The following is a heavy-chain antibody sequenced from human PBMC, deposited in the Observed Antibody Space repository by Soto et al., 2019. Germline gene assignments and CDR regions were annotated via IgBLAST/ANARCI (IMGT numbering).Heavy chain of an antibody. J-gene: IGHJ4*02. CDR3: ASEGSSTRPRGYSYGYFDY. Sequence: SQTLSLTCAISGDSVSSNSAAWNWIRQSPSRGLEWLGRTYYRSKWYNDYAVSVKSRITINPDTSKNQFSLQLNSVTPEDTAVYYCASEGSSTRPRGYSYGYFDYWGQGTLVTVSS. CDR1: GDSVSSNSAA. CDR2: TYYRSKWYN. V-gene: IGHV6-1*01. D-gene: IGHD5-18*01.